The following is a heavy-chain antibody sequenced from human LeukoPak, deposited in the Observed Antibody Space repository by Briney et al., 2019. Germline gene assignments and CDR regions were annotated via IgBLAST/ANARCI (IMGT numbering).Heavy chain of an antibody. Sequence: PSETLSLTCTVSGGSISSSSYYWGWIRQPPGKGLEWIGSIYYSGSTYYNPSLKSRVTISVDTSQNQFSLKLSSVTAADTAVYYCARLLPITIFGVVISHVDYWGQGTLVTVSS. CDR3: ARLLPITIFGVVISHVDY. V-gene: IGHV4-39*01. D-gene: IGHD3-3*01. CDR1: GGSISSSSYY. J-gene: IGHJ4*02. CDR2: IYYSGST.